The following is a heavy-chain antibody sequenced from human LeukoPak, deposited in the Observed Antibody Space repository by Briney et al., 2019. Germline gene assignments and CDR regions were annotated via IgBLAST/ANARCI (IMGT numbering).Heavy chain of an antibody. V-gene: IGHV1-2*02. J-gene: IGHJ5*02. CDR1: GYTFTGYY. Sequence: GASVKVSCKASGYTFTGYYMHWVRQAPGQGLGWMGWINPNSGGTNYAQKFQGRVTMTRDTSISTAYMELSRLRSDDTAVYYCARVVVAAKGFDPWGQGTLVTVSS. D-gene: IGHD2-15*01. CDR3: ARVVVAAKGFDP. CDR2: INPNSGGT.